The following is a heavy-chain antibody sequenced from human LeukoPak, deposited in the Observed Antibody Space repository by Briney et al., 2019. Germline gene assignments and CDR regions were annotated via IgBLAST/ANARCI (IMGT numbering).Heavy chain of an antibody. D-gene: IGHD3-3*01. J-gene: IGHJ3*02. CDR1: GFTFSSYS. V-gene: IGHV3-48*01. CDR2: IGGSSSPI. Sequence: QTGGSLRLSCAASGFTFSSYSMNWVRQAPGKGLEWVSYIGGSSSPIYYADSVEGRFTVSRDNAKNSLYLQINSLRAEDTAVYYCARDSSLFRSEGAFDIWGQGTMVTVSS. CDR3: ARDSSLFRSEGAFDI.